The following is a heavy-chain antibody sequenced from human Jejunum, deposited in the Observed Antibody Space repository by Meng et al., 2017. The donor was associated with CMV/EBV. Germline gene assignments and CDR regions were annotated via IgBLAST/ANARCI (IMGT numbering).Heavy chain of an antibody. D-gene: IGHD2-21*01. V-gene: IGHV3-74*01. J-gene: IGHJ4*02. Sequence: VKGGGSGGGLIQRGGSLRLSCVVSGFSSDDFWVDWVRQAPGKGPLWVSRIKSGGTNIKYADSVKGRFTISGDNAKNTVYLQMNNLRDEDTAVYYCLKLPPGYWGQGTLVTVSS. CDR2: IKSGGTNI. CDR1: GFSSDDFW. CDR3: LKLPPGY.